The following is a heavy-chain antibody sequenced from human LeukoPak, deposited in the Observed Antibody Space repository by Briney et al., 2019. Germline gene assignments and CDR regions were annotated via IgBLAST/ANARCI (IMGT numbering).Heavy chain of an antibody. D-gene: IGHD6-6*01. V-gene: IGHV1-8*01. Sequence: ASVKVSCKASGYTFTSYDINWVRQATGQGLEWMGWMNPNSGNTGYAQKFQGRVTMTRNTSISTAYMELSSLRSEDTAVYYCARGVWQLDYYGMDVWGQGTTVTVSS. CDR2: MNPNSGNT. CDR3: ARGVWQLDYYGMDV. CDR1: GYTFTSYD. J-gene: IGHJ6*02.